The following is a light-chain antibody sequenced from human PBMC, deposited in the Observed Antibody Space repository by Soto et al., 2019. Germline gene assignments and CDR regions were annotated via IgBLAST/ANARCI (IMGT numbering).Light chain of an antibody. V-gene: IGLV2-14*01. CDR3: SSYTSSGTWV. Sequence: QSALTQPASVSGSPGQSTTISCSGTISDVGGNNYVSWYQHHPGKAPKVIIYEVRKWPSGVSNRFSGSKSGNTASLTISGLQADEQADYCCSSYTSSGTWVFGGGTKLTVL. J-gene: IGLJ3*02. CDR1: ISDVGGNNY. CDR2: EVR.